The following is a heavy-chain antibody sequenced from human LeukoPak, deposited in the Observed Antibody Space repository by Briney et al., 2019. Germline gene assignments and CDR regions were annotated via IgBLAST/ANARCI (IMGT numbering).Heavy chain of an antibody. CDR1: GYTFTDYY. D-gene: IGHD1-14*01. CDR2: INIKSGGT. CDR3: ARDPEEAMPIDY. J-gene: IGHJ4*02. V-gene: IGHV1-2*02. Sequence: ASVKVSCKASGYTFTDYYMHWVRQAPGQGLEWMGWINIKSGGTNYAQKFQGRVTMTRDTSISTAYMELSRLTSDDTAVYYCARDPEEAMPIDYWGQGTLVSVSS.